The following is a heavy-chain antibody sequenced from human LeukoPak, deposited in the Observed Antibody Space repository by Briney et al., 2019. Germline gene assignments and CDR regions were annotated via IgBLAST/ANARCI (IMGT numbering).Heavy chain of an antibody. CDR2: IRYGGSNK. Sequence: GGSLRLSCAASGFTFSSYAMHWVRQAPGKGLEWVAFIRYGGSNKYYADSVKGRFTISRDNSKNTLYLQMNSLTAEDTAVYYCAKSTGIALRYYFDYWGQGTLVTVSS. V-gene: IGHV3-30*02. J-gene: IGHJ4*02. D-gene: IGHD6-13*01. CDR1: GFTFSSYA. CDR3: AKSTGIALRYYFDY.